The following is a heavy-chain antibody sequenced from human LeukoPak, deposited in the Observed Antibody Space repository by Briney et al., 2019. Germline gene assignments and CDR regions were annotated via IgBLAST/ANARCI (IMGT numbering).Heavy chain of an antibody. CDR1: GFTFSDYY. D-gene: IGHD5-18*01. CDR2: ISSSGSTI. Sequence: GGSLRLSCAASGFTFSDYYMSWIRQAPGKGLEWVSYISSSGSTIYYADSVKGRFTISRDNAKNSLYLQMNSLRAEDTAVYYCARDPLVTTENYYYYMDVWGKGTTVTVSS. J-gene: IGHJ6*03. CDR3: ARDPLVTTENYYYYMDV. V-gene: IGHV3-11*01.